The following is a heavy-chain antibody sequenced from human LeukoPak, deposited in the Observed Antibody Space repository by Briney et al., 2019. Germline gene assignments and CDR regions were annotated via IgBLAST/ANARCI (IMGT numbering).Heavy chain of an antibody. CDR3: ARDLGLGYWDP. CDR2: IRGSGGST. V-gene: IGHV3-23*01. D-gene: IGHD2-15*01. CDR1: GFTFDNYA. Sequence: KTGGSLRLSCAASGFTFDNYAMSWVRQAPGKGLEWVSTIRGSGGSTYYADSVKGRFTISRDNPKNTLYLQMNSLRAGDTAVYYFARDLGLGYWDPRGQGTLVTVSS. J-gene: IGHJ5*02.